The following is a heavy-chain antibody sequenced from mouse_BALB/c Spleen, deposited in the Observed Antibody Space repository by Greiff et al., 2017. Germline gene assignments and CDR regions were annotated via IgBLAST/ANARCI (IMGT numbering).Heavy chain of an antibody. D-gene: IGHD6-2*01. J-gene: IGHJ2*01. V-gene: IGHV1-80*01. CDR3: ARWNNLYYFDY. Sequence: VQLQQSGAELVRPGSSVKISCKASGYAFSSYWMNWVKQRPGQGLEWIGPIYPGDGDTNYNGKFKSKATLTVDKSSSTAYMQLSSLTSEDSAVYYCARWNNLYYFDYWGQGTTLTVSS. CDR1: GYAFSSYW. CDR2: IYPGDGDT.